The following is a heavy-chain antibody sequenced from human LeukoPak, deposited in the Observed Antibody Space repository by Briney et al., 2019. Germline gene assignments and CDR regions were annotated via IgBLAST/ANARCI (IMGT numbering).Heavy chain of an antibody. CDR2: IDPSDSET. Sequence: GESLKISCKASGYSFTSYWIGWVRHMPGKGLEWMGIIDPSDSETRYTPSFQGQVTISVDKSLTTAYLQWNSLKASDTAMYYCARQTAMGRSGNYWSQGTLVTVSS. V-gene: IGHV5-51*01. CDR1: GYSFTSYW. CDR3: ARQTAMGRSGNY. J-gene: IGHJ4*02. D-gene: IGHD2-21*02.